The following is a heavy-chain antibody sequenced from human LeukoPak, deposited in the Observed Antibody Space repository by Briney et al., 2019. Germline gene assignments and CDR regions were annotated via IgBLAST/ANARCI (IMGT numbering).Heavy chain of an antibody. J-gene: IGHJ4*02. Sequence: GGSLRLSCAASGFTFGPYAMNWVRLAPGKGLQWVAYISWDSSTIHYSDSVRGRFTISRDNAKNSLYPQMNSLRVEDTAVYYCARDADGNTDHWGQGTLVTVSS. CDR3: ARDADGNTDH. CDR1: GFTFGPYA. V-gene: IGHV3-48*04. CDR2: ISWDSSTI.